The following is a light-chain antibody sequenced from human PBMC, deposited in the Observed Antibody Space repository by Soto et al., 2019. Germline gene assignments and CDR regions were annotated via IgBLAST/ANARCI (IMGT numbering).Light chain of an antibody. Sequence: IQLTQSPSFLSASIGDRVTIACRASEDFINYLAWYQKKPGEAPKLLIYVASTLHSGLPSRFSGSGSGTEFTLTISSLQPEDFATYYCQQLNSFPLTFGGGTKV. CDR1: EDFINY. CDR2: VAS. CDR3: QQLNSFPLT. J-gene: IGKJ4*01. V-gene: IGKV1-9*01.